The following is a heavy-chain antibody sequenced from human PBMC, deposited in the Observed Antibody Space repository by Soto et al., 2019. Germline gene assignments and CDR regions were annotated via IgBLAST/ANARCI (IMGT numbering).Heavy chain of an antibody. J-gene: IGHJ3*02. Sequence: QVQLVQSGAEGKKPGASVKVSCKASGYTFTSYGISWVRKAPGQRLEWMVWICAYNDNTYYAQKLQGTVTMTTDTATSTAYMEMRSLRSDDTAVYYWAPADRITMVRGLPDAFDIWGQGTMVTVSS. CDR1: GYTFTSYG. CDR2: ICAYNDNT. CDR3: APADRITMVRGLPDAFDI. V-gene: IGHV1-18*01. D-gene: IGHD3-10*01.